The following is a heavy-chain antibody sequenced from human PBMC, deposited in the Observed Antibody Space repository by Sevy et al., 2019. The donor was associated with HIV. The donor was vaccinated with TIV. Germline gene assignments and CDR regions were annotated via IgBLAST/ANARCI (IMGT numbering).Heavy chain of an antibody. CDR3: AKDTVKGTMAVAGINYYYYMDV. CDR1: GFTFDDYA. D-gene: IGHD6-19*01. Sequence: GGSLRLSCAASGFTFDDYAMHWVRQAPGKGLEWVSGISWNSGSIGYADSVKGRFTISRDNAKNSLYLQMNSLRAEDTALYYCAKDTVKGTMAVAGINYYYYMDVWGKGTTVTVSS. CDR2: ISWNSGSI. J-gene: IGHJ6*03. V-gene: IGHV3-9*01.